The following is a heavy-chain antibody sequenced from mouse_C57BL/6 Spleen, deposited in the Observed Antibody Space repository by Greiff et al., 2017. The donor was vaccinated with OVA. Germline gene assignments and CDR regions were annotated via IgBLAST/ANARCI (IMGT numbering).Heavy chain of an antibody. J-gene: IGHJ1*03. V-gene: IGHV2-6-1*01. Sequence: VKLVESGPGLVAPSQSLSITCTVSGFSLTSYGVHWVRQPPGKGLEWLVVIWSDGSRPYNSDLKSRLSISKYNSKSQVFLKMNSLQTVDTAMYYCARHYYGSSYWYFDVWGTGTTVTVSS. CDR2: IWSDGSR. CDR3: ARHYYGSSYWYFDV. D-gene: IGHD1-1*01. CDR1: GFSLTSYG.